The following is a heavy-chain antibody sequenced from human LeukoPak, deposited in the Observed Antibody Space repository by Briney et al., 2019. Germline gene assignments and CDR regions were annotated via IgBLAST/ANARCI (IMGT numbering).Heavy chain of an antibody. Sequence: GESLKISCKGSGYSFTSYWTGWVRQMPGKGLEWMGIIYPGDSDTRYSPSFQGQVTISADKSISTAYLQWSSLKASDTAMYYCARQYYDSSGYFNTYYFDYWGQGTLVTVSS. J-gene: IGHJ4*02. CDR2: IYPGDSDT. D-gene: IGHD3-22*01. V-gene: IGHV5-51*01. CDR1: GYSFTSYW. CDR3: ARQYYDSSGYFNTYYFDY.